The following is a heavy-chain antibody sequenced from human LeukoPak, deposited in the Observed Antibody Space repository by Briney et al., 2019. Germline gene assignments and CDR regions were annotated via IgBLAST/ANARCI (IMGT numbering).Heavy chain of an antibody. Sequence: GSLRLPCAASGFTFDDYGMSWVRQAPGKGLEWVSGINWNGGSTGYADSVKGRFTISRDNAKNSLYLQMNSLRAEDTALYYCARQVRCSSTSCYSIYYYYYMDVWGKGTTVTVSS. CDR2: INWNGGST. J-gene: IGHJ6*03. V-gene: IGHV3-20*04. CDR1: GFTFDDYG. D-gene: IGHD2-2*01. CDR3: ARQVRCSSTSCYSIYYYYYMDV.